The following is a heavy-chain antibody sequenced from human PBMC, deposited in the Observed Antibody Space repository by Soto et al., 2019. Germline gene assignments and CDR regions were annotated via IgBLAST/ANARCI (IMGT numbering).Heavy chain of an antibody. CDR3: ARGSSTYYFDY. V-gene: IGHV3-21*01. Sequence: EVQLVESGGGLVKPGGSLRLSCAASGFTFSSYSMNWVRQAPGKGLEWVSSISSSSSYIYYADSVKSRFTISRDNAKNSLYLQMNSLRAEDTAVYYCARGSSTYYFDYWGQGTLVTVSS. J-gene: IGHJ4*02. D-gene: IGHD2-2*01. CDR1: GFTFSSYS. CDR2: ISSSSSYI.